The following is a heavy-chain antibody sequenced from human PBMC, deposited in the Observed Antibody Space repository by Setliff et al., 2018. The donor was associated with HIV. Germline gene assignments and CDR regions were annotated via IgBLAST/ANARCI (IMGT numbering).Heavy chain of an antibody. V-gene: IGHV1-2*02. Sequence: ASVKVSCKTSGYIFIRYYIFWVRQAPGQGLEWMGNINPHTGVTKYAEKFQGRVTMTRDTSINTIYMELSRLRSDDTAVYYCARDDPPREDSSSPVLFYSGMDVWGHRTPVTVSS. D-gene: IGHD6-6*01. CDR3: ARDDPPREDSSSPVLFYSGMDV. CDR2: INPHTGVT. CDR1: GYIFIRYY. J-gene: IGHJ6*02.